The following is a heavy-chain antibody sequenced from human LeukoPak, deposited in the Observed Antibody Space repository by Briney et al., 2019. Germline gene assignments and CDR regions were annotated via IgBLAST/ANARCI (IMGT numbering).Heavy chain of an antibody. CDR2: IYSGGST. CDR3: ASIAAAGTAFWFDP. Sequence: GGSLRLSCAAPGFTVSSNYMSWVRQAPGKGLEWVSVIYSGGSTYYADSVKGRFTISRDNSKNTLYLQMNSLRAEDTAVYYCASIAAAGTAFWFDPWGQGTLVTVSS. J-gene: IGHJ5*02. CDR1: GFTVSSNY. V-gene: IGHV3-66*02. D-gene: IGHD6-13*01.